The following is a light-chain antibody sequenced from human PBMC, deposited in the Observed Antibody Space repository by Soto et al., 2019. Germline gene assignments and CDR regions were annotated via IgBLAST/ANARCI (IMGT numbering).Light chain of an antibody. CDR1: QSVSSY. V-gene: IGKV3-11*01. CDR3: QQRSNWPWT. Sequence: EIVLTRSPATLSLSPGARATLSCRASQSVSSYLAWYQQKPGQAPRLLIYDASNRATGIPARFSGSGSGTDFTLTISSLAPEDFAVYYCQQRSNWPWTFGQGTKVDIK. J-gene: IGKJ1*01. CDR2: DAS.